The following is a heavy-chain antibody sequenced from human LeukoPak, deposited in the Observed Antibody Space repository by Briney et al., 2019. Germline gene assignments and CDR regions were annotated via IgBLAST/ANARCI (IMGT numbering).Heavy chain of an antibody. D-gene: IGHD5-24*01. V-gene: IGHV4-34*01. CDR2: INHSGTT. J-gene: IGHJ4*02. CDR3: AREYGRWLQSGVYCFDY. Sequence: PSETLSLTCAVYGGSFSGYYWSWIRQPPGEGLEWIGEINHSGTTSYNPSLKSRVTISVDTSKSQFSLKLNSVTAADTAVYYCAREYGRWLQSGVYCFDYWGQETLVTVSS. CDR1: GGSFSGYY.